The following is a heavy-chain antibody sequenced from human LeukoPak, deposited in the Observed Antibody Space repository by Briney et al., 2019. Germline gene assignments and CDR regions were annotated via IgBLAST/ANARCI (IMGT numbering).Heavy chain of an antibody. CDR2: INHSGST. CDR1: GGSFSGYY. CDR3: ARGQVGRAGTFRIWAYFDH. D-gene: IGHD6-19*01. J-gene: IGHJ4*02. V-gene: IGHV4-34*01. Sequence: SETLSLTCAVYGGSFSGYYWSWIRQPPGKGLEWIGEINHSGSTNYNPSRKSRVSISVDTSKNQFSLKLSSVTAADTAVYYCARGQVGRAGTFRIWAYFDHWGQGTLVIVSS.